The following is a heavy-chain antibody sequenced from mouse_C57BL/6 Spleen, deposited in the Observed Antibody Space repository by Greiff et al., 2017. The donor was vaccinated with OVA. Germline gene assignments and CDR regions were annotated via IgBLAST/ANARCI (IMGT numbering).Heavy chain of an antibody. CDR2: ISSGGSYT. Sequence: EVKLVESGGDLVKPGGSLKLSCAASGFTFSSYGMSWVRQTPDKRLEWVATISSGGSYTYYPDSVKGRFTISGDNAKNTLYLQMSSLKSEDTAMYYCARAGVTTVVAEGWYFDVWGTGTTVTVSS. V-gene: IGHV5-6*01. D-gene: IGHD1-1*01. CDR3: ARAGVTTVVAEGWYFDV. CDR1: GFTFSSYG. J-gene: IGHJ1*03.